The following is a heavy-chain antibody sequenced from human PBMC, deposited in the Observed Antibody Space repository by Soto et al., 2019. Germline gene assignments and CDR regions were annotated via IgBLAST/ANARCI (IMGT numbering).Heavy chain of an antibody. CDR2: IYWDDDK. V-gene: IGHV2-5*02. Sequence: SGPTLVNPTQTLTLTCTFSGFSLSTSGVGVGWIRQPPGKALEWLALIYWDDDKRYSPSLKSRLTITKDTSKNQVVLTMTNMDPVDTATYYCAHSRRVDYVPTPKEYYFDYWGQGTLVTVS. D-gene: IGHD3-16*01. CDR3: AHSRRVDYVPTPKEYYFDY. CDR1: GFSLSTSGVG. J-gene: IGHJ4*02.